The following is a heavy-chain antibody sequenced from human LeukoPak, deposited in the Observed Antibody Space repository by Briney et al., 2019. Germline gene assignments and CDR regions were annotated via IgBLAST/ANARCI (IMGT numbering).Heavy chain of an antibody. Sequence: GGSLRLSCAASGFTVSSNYMSWVRQAPGKGLEWVSVIYSGGSTYYADSVKGRFTISRDNSKNTLYLQMNSLRAEDTAVYYCAREGGSYGGYFDYWGQGTLVTVSS. V-gene: IGHV3-53*01. CDR2: IYSGGST. J-gene: IGHJ4*02. CDR1: GFTVSSNY. CDR3: AREGGSYGGYFDY. D-gene: IGHD1-26*01.